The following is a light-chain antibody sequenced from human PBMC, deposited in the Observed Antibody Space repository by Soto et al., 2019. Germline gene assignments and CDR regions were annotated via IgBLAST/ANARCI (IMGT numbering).Light chain of an antibody. CDR1: QGIRTD. CDR3: LQHNSYPYT. J-gene: IGKJ2*01. CDR2: AAS. Sequence: DIQMTQSPSSRSASVGDRVTITCRASQGIRTDLGWYQQKPGKAPKRLIYAASSLQSGVPSRFSGSGSGTEFTLTISSLQSEDFATYDCLQHNSYPYTCGGGTKLEIK. V-gene: IGKV1-17*01.